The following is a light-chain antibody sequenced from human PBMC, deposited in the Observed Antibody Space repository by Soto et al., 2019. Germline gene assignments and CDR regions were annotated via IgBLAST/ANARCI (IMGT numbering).Light chain of an antibody. Sequence: QSALTQPASVSGSPGQSITISCTGTSSDVGGYNYVSWYQQHPGKAPKLMIYEVSNRPSGVSNRFSGSKSGNTASLTISGLQAEEEADYYCRSYTRSSTWVCGVGTQLPVL. CDR1: SSDVGGYNY. V-gene: IGLV2-14*01. CDR3: RSYTRSSTWV. CDR2: EVS. J-gene: IGLJ3*02.